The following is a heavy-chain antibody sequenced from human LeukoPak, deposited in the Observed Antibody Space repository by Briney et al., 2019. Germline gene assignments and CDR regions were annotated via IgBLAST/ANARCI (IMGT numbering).Heavy chain of an antibody. CDR3: AKDHSLTMVRGVPAQAGGMDV. J-gene: IGHJ6*02. CDR2: ISYDGSNK. Sequence: SGGSLRLSCAASGFTFSSYAMHWVRQAPGKGLEWVAVISYDGSNKYYADSVKGRFTISRDNSKNTLYLQMNSLRAEDTAVYYCAKDHSLTMVRGVPAQAGGMDVWGQGTTVTVSS. CDR1: GFTFSSYA. V-gene: IGHV3-30-3*01. D-gene: IGHD3-10*01.